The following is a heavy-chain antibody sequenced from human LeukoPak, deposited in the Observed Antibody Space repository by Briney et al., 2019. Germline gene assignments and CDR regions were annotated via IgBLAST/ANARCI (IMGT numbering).Heavy chain of an antibody. D-gene: IGHD3-9*01. CDR2: IKQDGSEK. CDR3: AKDGPVYYDILTGYPDYYYGMDV. CDR1: GFTFSSYW. V-gene: IGHV3-7*03. Sequence: GGSLRLSCAASGFTFSSYWMSWVRQAPGKGLEWVANIKQDGSEKYYVDAVKGRFTISRDNSKNTLYLQMNSLRAEDTAVYYCAKDGPVYYDILTGYPDYYYGMDVWGQGTTVTVSS. J-gene: IGHJ6*02.